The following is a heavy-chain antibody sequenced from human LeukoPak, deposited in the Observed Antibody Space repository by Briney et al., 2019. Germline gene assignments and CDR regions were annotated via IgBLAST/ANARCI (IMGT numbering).Heavy chain of an antibody. V-gene: IGHV4-4*02. CDR3: ARHGGHYQSDD. D-gene: IGHD2-21*01. J-gene: IGHJ4*02. CDR1: GGSITSNH. CDR2: VHHSGGT. Sequence: SETLSLTCTVSGGSITSNHWSWVRQPPGKGLAWIGQVHHSGGTSYNPSLRSRVTISIDKSENQFSLKLNSVTAADTAVYYCARHGGHYQSDDWGQGTLVTVSS.